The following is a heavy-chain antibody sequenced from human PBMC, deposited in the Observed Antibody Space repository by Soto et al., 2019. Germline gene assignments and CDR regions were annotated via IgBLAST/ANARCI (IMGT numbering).Heavy chain of an antibody. CDR3: ATGYTYSYSYYVTDV. J-gene: IGHJ6*02. CDR2: SNPYHGGT. V-gene: IGHV1-2*02. D-gene: IGHD6-13*01. CDR1: GYTFTGYY. Sequence: ASVKVSCKASGYTFTGYYMHWVRQAPGPGHERVGCSNPYHGGTNYSQKFQGSRAMTRDETISTAYTELSRLISDATAVDYFATGYTYSYSYYVTDVWGQGTTVTVSS.